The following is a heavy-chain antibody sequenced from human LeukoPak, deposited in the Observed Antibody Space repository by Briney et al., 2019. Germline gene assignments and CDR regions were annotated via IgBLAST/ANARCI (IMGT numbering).Heavy chain of an antibody. V-gene: IGHV3-23*01. CDR3: AKDWVAGSPGAEYFQH. CDR2: ISGSGGST. J-gene: IGHJ1*01. D-gene: IGHD3-16*01. CDR1: GFTFSSYA. Sequence: PGGSLRLSRAASGFTFSSYAMSWVRQAPGKGLEWVSAISGSGGSTYYADSVKGRFTISRDNSKNTLYLQMNSLRAEDTAVYYCAKDWVAGSPGAEYFQHWGQGTLVTVSS.